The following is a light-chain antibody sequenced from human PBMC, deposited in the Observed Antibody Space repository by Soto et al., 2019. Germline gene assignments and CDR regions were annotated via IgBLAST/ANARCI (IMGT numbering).Light chain of an antibody. V-gene: IGKV3-15*01. CDR2: GAS. Sequence: IGMTLSAAAVSVYTGERATLSCRASQTISSSLAWYQQKPGQTPRLLIYGASTRATGIPARFSGSGSGTEFTLTICSLQADDFATYSSDPYNDLSPFGGVTK. CDR1: QTISSS. J-gene: IGKJ4*01. CDR3: DPYNDLSP.